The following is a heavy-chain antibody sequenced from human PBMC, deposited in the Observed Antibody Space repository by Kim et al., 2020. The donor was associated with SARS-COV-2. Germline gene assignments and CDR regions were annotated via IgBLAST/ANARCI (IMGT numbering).Heavy chain of an antibody. J-gene: IGHJ5*02. CDR1: WDIVSNNIAA. D-gene: IGHD6-13*01. V-gene: IGHV6-1*01. CDR3: ARSMSAVGNNWFDP. CDR2: TYYRSRWYN. Sequence: SPTLSLTCAISWDIVSNNIAAFTWIRQSPSRGLELLGRTYYRSRWYNDYAISVKSRITINPDTSKSQFSLQLNSVTPEDTAVYYCARSMSAVGNNWFDPWGQGTLVTVSS.